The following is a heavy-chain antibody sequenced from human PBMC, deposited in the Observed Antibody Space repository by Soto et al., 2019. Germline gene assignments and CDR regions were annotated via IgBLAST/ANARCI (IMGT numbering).Heavy chain of an antibody. CDR2: IFYDGYT. CDR1: GDSISGSPYF. J-gene: IGHJ4*02. D-gene: IGHD6-13*01. V-gene: IGHV4-39*01. CDR3: ARLQAAAPHS. Sequence: QVQLQESGPGLVMPSETLSLTCTVSGDSISGSPYFWGWIRQPPGKRLEWIGSIFYDGYTLYTPSLKTRVTISVDTSKNQFSLNLTSVAAADTAIYFCARLQAAAPHSWGQGILVTVSS.